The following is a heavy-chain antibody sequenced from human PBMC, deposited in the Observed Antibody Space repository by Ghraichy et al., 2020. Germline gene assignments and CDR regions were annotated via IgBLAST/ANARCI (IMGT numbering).Heavy chain of an antibody. J-gene: IGHJ6*02. V-gene: IGHV4-34*01. CDR3: ARATIRDALDV. Sequence: SETLSLTCAVYGGSFSGYYWSWIRQPPGKGLEWIGKISHRGSTNYNPSLKSRVSMLVDRSKSQFSLKLGSVTAADTAVYYCARATIRDALDVWGQGTTVTVSS. CDR2: ISHRGST. CDR1: GGSFSGYY. D-gene: IGHD5-24*01.